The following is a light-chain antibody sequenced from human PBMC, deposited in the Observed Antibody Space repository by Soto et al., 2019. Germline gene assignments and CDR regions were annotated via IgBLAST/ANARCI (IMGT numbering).Light chain of an antibody. CDR2: GAS. J-gene: IGKJ5*01. CDR3: QQFHRSPVT. Sequence: EIVLTQSPATLSVSPGERATLSCRASQSVSSNLAWYQQKPGQAPRLLIYGASTRATGIPARFSGSGSGKEFTITSNSLQADDFAFYYHQQFHRSPVTFGQGTRVEIK. V-gene: IGKV3-15*01. CDR1: QSVSSN.